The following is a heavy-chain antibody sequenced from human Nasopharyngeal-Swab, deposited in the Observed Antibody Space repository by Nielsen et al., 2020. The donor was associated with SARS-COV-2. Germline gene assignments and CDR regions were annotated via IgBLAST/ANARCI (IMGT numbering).Heavy chain of an antibody. CDR3: AATEGPSDAFDI. CDR1: GFTFSSYA. V-gene: IGHV3-23*01. CDR2: IRGSGGST. Sequence: GESLKISCAASGFTFSSYAMSWVRQAPGKGLEWVSAIRGSGGSTYYADSVKGRFTISRDNSKNTLYLQMNSLRAEDTAVYYCAATEGPSDAFDIWGQGTMVTVSS. J-gene: IGHJ3*02.